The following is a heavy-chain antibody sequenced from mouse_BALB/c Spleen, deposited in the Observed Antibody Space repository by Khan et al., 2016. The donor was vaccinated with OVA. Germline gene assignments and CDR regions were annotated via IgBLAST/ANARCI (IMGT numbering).Heavy chain of an antibody. J-gene: IGHJ4*01. CDR1: GFSLTGYG. CDR3: ARAYYGNYREAMDY. Sequence: QVQLKESGPGLVAPSQSLSITCTVSGFSLTGYGVNWVRQPPGKGLEWLGMIRGDGRTDYNSARNSRLSISKDNSKSQLFLKMNSLQTNNTARYCCARAYYGNYREAMDYWGQGTSVTVSS. CDR2: IRGDGRT. V-gene: IGHV2-6-7*01. D-gene: IGHD2-10*01.